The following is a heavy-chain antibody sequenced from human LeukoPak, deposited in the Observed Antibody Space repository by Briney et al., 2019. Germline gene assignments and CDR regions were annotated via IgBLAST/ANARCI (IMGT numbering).Heavy chain of an antibody. V-gene: IGHV3-30*14. Sequence: PGGSLRLSCAASGFTFSGYPIHWVRQAPGKGLEWVAVISYDGSNKYYADSVKGRFTISRDNSKNTLYLQMNSLRAEDTAIYYCMTAAGYNFGQYWGQGTLVTVSS. CDR2: ISYDGSNK. CDR1: GFTFSGYP. CDR3: MTAAGYNFGQY. J-gene: IGHJ4*02. D-gene: IGHD5-18*01.